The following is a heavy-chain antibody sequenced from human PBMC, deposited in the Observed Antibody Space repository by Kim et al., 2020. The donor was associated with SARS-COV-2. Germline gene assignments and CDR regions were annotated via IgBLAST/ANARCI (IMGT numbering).Heavy chain of an antibody. V-gene: IGHV1-69*01. Sequence: YAQKFQGRVTITADESTSTAYMELSSLRSEDTAVYYCARDSSSRLRPFDIWGQGTMVTVSS. D-gene: IGHD6-6*01. CDR3: ARDSSSRLRPFDI. J-gene: IGHJ3*02.